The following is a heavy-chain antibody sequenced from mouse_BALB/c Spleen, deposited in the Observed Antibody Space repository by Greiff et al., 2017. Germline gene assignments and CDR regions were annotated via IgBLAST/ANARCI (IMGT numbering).Heavy chain of an antibody. Sequence: VKLVESGPGLVQPSQSLSITCTVSGFSLTSYGVHWVRQSPGKGLEWLGVIWSGGSTDYNAAFISRLSISKDNSKSQVFFKMNSLQADDTAIYYCASHGYPYWYFDVWGAGTTVTVSS. J-gene: IGHJ1*01. V-gene: IGHV2-4-1*01. D-gene: IGHD2-2*01. CDR1: GFSLTSYG. CDR2: IWSGGST. CDR3: ASHGYPYWYFDV.